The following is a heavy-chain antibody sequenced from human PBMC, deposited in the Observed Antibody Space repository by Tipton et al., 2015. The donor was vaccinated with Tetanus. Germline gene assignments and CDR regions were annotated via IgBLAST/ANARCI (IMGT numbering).Heavy chain of an antibody. CDR3: ARTARRWLHPGY. V-gene: IGHV4-59*01. D-gene: IGHD5-24*01. J-gene: IGHJ4*02. CDR1: GDSMTDFY. Sequence: TLSLTCNVSGDSMTDFYWSWIRQPPGKGLEWIAYIFYNGRTQYSPSLKSRVTISVDTAQNQFSLQLRSVTAADAAIYYCARTARRWLHPGYWGQGTLVTVSS. CDR2: IFYNGRT.